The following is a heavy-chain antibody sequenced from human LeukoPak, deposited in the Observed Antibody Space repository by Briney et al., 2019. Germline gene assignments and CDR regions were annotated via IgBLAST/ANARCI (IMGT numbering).Heavy chain of an antibody. Sequence: SVKVSCKASGGTFSSYAISWVRQAPGQRLEWMGRIIPILGIANYAQKFQGRVTMTRDTSTSTVYMELSSLRSEDTAVYYCARDEGYLTGPFDYWGQGTLVTVSS. V-gene: IGHV1-69*04. D-gene: IGHD7-27*01. CDR3: ARDEGYLTGPFDY. CDR1: GGTFSSYA. CDR2: IIPILGIA. J-gene: IGHJ4*02.